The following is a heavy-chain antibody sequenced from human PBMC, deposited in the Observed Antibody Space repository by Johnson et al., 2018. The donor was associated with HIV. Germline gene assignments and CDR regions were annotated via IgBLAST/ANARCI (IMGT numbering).Heavy chain of an antibody. Sequence: QMLLVESGGGLVQPGGSLRLSCAASGFIFSSYPMHWVRQVPGKGLDYVSRITNNGGSTYYGDSVKGGVNISRDNSKNTLYLQMNSLRIEDTAVYYCARDRFGSGKPNAFDLWGQGTMVTVSS. D-gene: IGHD3-10*01. CDR3: ARDRFGSGKPNAFDL. CDR2: ITNNGGST. V-gene: IGHV3-64*04. J-gene: IGHJ3*01. CDR1: GFIFSSYP.